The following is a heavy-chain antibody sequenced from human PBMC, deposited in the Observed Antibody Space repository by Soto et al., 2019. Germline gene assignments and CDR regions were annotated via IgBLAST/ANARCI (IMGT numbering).Heavy chain of an antibody. CDR3: ARVRFLEWLLSPRYFDY. CDR2: ISAYNGNT. J-gene: IGHJ4*02. Sequence: QVQLVQSGAEVKKPGASVKVSCKASGYTFTSYGISWVRQAPGQGLEWMGWISAYNGNTNYAQKLQGRVTMTTDTSTSTAYMELRSLRSDDTAVYYCARVRFLEWLLSPRYFDYWGQGTLVTVSS. CDR1: GYTFTSYG. D-gene: IGHD3-3*01. V-gene: IGHV1-18*01.